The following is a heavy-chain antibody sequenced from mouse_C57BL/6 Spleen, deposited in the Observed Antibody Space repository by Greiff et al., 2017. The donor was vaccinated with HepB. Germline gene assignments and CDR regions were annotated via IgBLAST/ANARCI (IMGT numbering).Heavy chain of an antibody. V-gene: IGHV1-9*01. D-gene: IGHD2-2*01. CDR1: GYTFTGYW. CDR2: ILPGSGST. CDR3: AKGRSTMVTTGFAY. Sequence: QVQLQQSGAELMKPGVSVKLSCKATGYTFTGYWIEWVKQRPGHGLEWIGEILPGSGSTNYNEKFKGKATFTADTSSNTAYMQLSSLTTEDSAIYYCAKGRSTMVTTGFAYWGQGTLVTVSA. J-gene: IGHJ3*01.